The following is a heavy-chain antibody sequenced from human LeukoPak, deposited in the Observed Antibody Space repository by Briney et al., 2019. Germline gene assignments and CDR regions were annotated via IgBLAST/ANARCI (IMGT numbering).Heavy chain of an antibody. Sequence: SVKVCCKASGGTFSGYAISWVRQAPGQGLEWMGRIIPIFGTANYAQKFQGRVTITADKSTSTAYMELSSLRSEDTAVYYCARIHTVTTATDYWGQGTLVTVSS. CDR2: IIPIFGTA. CDR3: ARIHTVTTATDY. J-gene: IGHJ4*02. V-gene: IGHV1-69*06. CDR1: GGTFSGYA. D-gene: IGHD4-17*01.